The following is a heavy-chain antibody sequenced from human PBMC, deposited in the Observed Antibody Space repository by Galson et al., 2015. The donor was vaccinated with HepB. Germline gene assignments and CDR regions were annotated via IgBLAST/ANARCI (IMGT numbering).Heavy chain of an antibody. D-gene: IGHD2-2*01. CDR1: GYTFTTHA. Sequence: SVKVSCKASGYTFTTHAMNWVRQAPGQGLEWMGWINTNTGNPTYAQGFTGRFVFSLDTSVSTAYLQISSLKAEDTAVYYCARAGGCSSTSCYAWFDPWGQGTLVTVSS. J-gene: IGHJ5*02. CDR2: INTNTGNP. V-gene: IGHV7-4-1*02. CDR3: ARAGGCSSTSCYAWFDP.